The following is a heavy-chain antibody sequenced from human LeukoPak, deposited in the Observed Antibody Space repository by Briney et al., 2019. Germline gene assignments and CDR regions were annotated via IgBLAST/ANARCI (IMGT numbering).Heavy chain of an antibody. CDR1: GHTFSRCE. Sequence: GGSLTLSCAASGHTFSRCEMNWVRQAPGKGLEWLSYISNSGSSKYYADSVWRRFTISRDNPKKSLYLQMNSLGAEDTAVYYCARAWGTGEVNFWGWGTVVLVSS. CDR2: ISNSGSSK. D-gene: IGHD7-27*01. CDR3: ARAWGTGEVNF. V-gene: IGHV3-48*03. J-gene: IGHJ1*01.